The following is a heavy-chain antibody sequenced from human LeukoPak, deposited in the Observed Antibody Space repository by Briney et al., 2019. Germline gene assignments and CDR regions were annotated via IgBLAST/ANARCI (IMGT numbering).Heavy chain of an antibody. Sequence: ASVKVSCKPSGYTFTSYDINWVRQATGQGLEWMGWMNPNSGNTGYAQKFQGRVTMTRNTSISTAYMELSSLRSEDTAVYYCARDVVVVPAAMQPTGYYYYGMDVWGQGTTVTVSS. V-gene: IGHV1-8*01. CDR3: ARDVVVVPAAMQPTGYYYYGMDV. J-gene: IGHJ6*02. CDR1: GYTFTSYD. CDR2: MNPNSGNT. D-gene: IGHD2-2*01.